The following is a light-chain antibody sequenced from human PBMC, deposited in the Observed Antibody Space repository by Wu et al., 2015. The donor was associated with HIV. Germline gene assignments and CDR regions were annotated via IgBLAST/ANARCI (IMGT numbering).Light chain of an antibody. CDR2: GAS. CDR3: QQYGSSLWT. CDR1: QSVSSTY. V-gene: IGKV3-20*01. J-gene: IGKJ1*01. Sequence: VLTQSPGTLSLSPGERATLSCRASQSVSSTYLAWYQQKPGQAPRLLIYGASSRAGGIPDRFSGSGSGTDFTLTISRLEPEDFAVYYCQQYGSSLWTFGQGTKVEIK.